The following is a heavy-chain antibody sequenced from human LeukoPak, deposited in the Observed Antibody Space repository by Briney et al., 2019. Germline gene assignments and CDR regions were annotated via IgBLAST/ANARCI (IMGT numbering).Heavy chain of an antibody. V-gene: IGHV3-7*01. D-gene: IGHD5-18*01. J-gene: IGHJ4*02. CDR3: ARVYSYGSLYFDY. Sequence: GGSLRLSCVASGFTFSSYWMGWVRQAPGKGLEWVANIKPDESEKYYVDSVKGRFTISRDNAKNSLYLQMNSLRAEDTAVYYCARVYSYGSLYFDYWGQGTLVTVSS. CDR1: GFTFSSYW. CDR2: IKPDESEK.